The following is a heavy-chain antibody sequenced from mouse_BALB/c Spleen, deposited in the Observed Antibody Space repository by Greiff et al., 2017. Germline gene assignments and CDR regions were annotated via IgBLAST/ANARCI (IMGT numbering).Heavy chain of an antibody. CDR2: ISYDGSN. Sequence: EVKLLESGPGLVKPSQSLSLTCSVTGYSITSGYYWNWIRQFPGNKLEWMGYISYDGSNNYNPSLKNRISITRDTSKNQFFLKLNSVTTEDTATYYCARGANWDDYFDYWGQGTTLTVSS. V-gene: IGHV3-6*02. CDR3: ARGANWDDYFDY. J-gene: IGHJ2*01. D-gene: IGHD4-1*02. CDR1: GYSITSGYY.